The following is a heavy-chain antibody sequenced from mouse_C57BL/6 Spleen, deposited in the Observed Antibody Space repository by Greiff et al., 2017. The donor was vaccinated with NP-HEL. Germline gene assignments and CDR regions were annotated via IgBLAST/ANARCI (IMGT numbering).Heavy chain of an antibody. CDR3: ARPNYYGSSYVGDYFDY. J-gene: IGHJ2*01. V-gene: IGHV1-7*01. D-gene: IGHD1-1*01. Sequence: QVQLQQSGAELAKPGASVKLSCKASGYTFTSYWMHWVKQRPGQGLEWIGYINPSSGYTKYNQKFKDKATFTADKSSSPAYMQLSSLTYEDSAVYYCARPNYYGSSYVGDYFDYWGQGTTLTVSS. CDR1: GYTFTSYW. CDR2: INPSSGYT.